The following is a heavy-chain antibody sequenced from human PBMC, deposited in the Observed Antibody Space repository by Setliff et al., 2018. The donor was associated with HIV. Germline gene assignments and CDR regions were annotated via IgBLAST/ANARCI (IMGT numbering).Heavy chain of an antibody. CDR3: AREFYHYDSSDYYSDYYYYYMDV. V-gene: IGHV4-4*07. J-gene: IGHJ6*03. CDR2: IYPSGST. D-gene: IGHD3-22*01. CDR1: GGSISSYY. Sequence: SETLSLTCTVSGGSISSYYWSWIRQPAGKGLEWIGRIYPSGSTSYNPSLKSRVTMSVDTSKNRISLKLSSVTAADTAVFYCAREFYHYDSSDYYSDYYYYYMDVWGKGTTVTVSS.